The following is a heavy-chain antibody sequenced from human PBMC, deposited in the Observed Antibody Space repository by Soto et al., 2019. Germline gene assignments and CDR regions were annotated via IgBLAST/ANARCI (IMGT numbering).Heavy chain of an antibody. Sequence: PSETLSLTCAVSGYSISSGYQWGWIRRPPGKGPEWIGTVYHDGRTRYNPPLESRVTISVDTSKNQCSLKLNSVTVADTAMYYCARDFYGSRAAGWFDPWGQGTLVTVSS. CDR2: VYHDGRT. J-gene: IGHJ5*02. CDR3: ARDFYGSRAAGWFDP. D-gene: IGHD3-10*01. CDR1: GYSISSGYQ. V-gene: IGHV4-38-2*02.